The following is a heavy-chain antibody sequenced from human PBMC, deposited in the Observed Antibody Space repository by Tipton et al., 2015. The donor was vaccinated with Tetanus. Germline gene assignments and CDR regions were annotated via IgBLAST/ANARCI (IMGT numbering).Heavy chain of an antibody. CDR1: GGSFSGYY. J-gene: IGHJ4*02. CDR2: INHSGST. CDR3: AGLRNY. V-gene: IGHV4-34*01. Sequence: TLSLTCAVYGGSFSGYYWSWIRQPPGKGLEWIGEINHSGSTNYNPSLKSRVTISVDTSKNQFSLKLSSVTAADTAVYYCAGLRNYWGQGTLVTVSS. D-gene: IGHD5-12*01.